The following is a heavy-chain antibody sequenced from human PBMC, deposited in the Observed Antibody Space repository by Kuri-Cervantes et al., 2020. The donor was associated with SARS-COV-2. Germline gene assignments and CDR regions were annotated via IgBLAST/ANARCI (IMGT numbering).Heavy chain of an antibody. Sequence: ESLKISCTVSGGSISSSSYYWGWIRQPPGKGLEWIGSIYYSGSTYYNPSLMSRVTITVDTSKNQFSLKLSSVTAADTAVYYCARTNKQWRGYFDYWGQGTLVTVSS. J-gene: IGHJ4*02. CDR3: ARTNKQWRGYFDY. CDR1: GGSISSSSYY. D-gene: IGHD6-19*01. V-gene: IGHV4-39*01. CDR2: IYYSGST.